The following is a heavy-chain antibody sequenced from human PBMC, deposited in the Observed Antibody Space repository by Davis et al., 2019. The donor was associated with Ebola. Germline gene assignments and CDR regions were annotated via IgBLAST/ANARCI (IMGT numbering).Heavy chain of an antibody. CDR2: IKSKADGGTI. D-gene: IGHD3-10*02. Sequence: GESLKISCAVSGLTFNNAWMNWLRQAPGKGLEWVGRIKSKADGGTIDSAQTVKGRFTIPRDDSKNTLYLQMNNLEIEYTSVYFCSTIVRETWGQGTLVTVST. J-gene: IGHJ4*02. CDR1: GLTFNNAW. CDR3: STIVRET. V-gene: IGHV3-15*07.